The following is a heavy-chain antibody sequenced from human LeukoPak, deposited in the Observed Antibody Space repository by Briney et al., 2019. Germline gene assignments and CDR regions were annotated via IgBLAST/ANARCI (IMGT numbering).Heavy chain of an antibody. V-gene: IGHV3-66*01. D-gene: IGHD1-26*01. CDR3: ARVGGSYDYYFDY. CDR2: IYSGGST. CDR1: GFTVSSNY. J-gene: IGHJ4*02. Sequence: RGSLRLSCAASGFTVSSNYMSWVRQAPGKGLEWVSVIYSGGSTYYADSVKGRFTISRDNSKNTLYLQMNSLRAEDTAVYYCARVGGSYDYYFDYWGQGTLVTVSS.